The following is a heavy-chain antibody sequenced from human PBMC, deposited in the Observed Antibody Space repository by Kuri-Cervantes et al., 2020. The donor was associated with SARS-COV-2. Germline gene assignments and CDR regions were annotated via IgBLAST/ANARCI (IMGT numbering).Heavy chain of an antibody. CDR1: GFTFSSYG. CDR3: AKDSLLEVKFDY. Sequence: GASLKISCAASGFTFSSYGMHWVRQAPGKGLEWVAFIRYDGSKKYYADSVKGRFTISRDNSKNTLYLQMNSLRAEDTAVYYCAKDSLLEVKFDYWGQGTLVTVSS. D-gene: IGHD1-1*01. J-gene: IGHJ4*02. CDR2: IRYDGSKK. V-gene: IGHV3-30*02.